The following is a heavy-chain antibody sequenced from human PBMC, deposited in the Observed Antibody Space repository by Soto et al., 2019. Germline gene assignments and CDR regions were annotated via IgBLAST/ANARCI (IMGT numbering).Heavy chain of an antibody. CDR1: SGSXSSSNW. CDR3: ARGPRLRYFDWLFRYFDY. V-gene: IGHV4-4*02. CDR2: IYYSGST. D-gene: IGHD3-9*01. J-gene: IGHJ4*02. Sequence: AETLSLTCAVSSGSXSSSNWWSWVRQPPGKGLEWIGDIYYSGSTYYNPSLKSRVTISVDTSKNQFSLKLSSVTAADTAVYYCARGPRLRYFDWLFRYFDYWGQGTLVTVSS.